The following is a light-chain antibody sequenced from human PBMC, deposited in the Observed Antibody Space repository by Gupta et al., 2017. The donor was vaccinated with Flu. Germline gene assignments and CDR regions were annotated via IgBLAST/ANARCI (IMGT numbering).Light chain of an antibody. J-gene: IGLJ1*01. CDR1: KLGDKY. V-gene: IGLV3-1*01. Sequence: GQTASITCSGDKLGDKYACWYQQKPGQSPVLVIYQDCKRPSGIPERFSGSNSGNTATLTISGTQAMDEADYYCQAWDSSTAHYVFGTGTKVTVL. CDR3: QAWDSSTAHYV. CDR2: QDC.